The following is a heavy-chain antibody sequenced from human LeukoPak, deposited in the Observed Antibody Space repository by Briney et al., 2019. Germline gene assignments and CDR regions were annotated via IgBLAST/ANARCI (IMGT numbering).Heavy chain of an antibody. V-gene: IGHV4-34*01. J-gene: IGHJ6*03. CDR3: ARHPRITMVRGVSGSRYYMDV. Sequence: SETLSLTCAVYGGSFSGYYWSWIRQPPGKGLECIGEINHSGSTNYNPSLKSRVTISVDTSKNQFSLKLSSVTAADTAVYYCARHPRITMVRGVSGSRYYMDVWGKGTTVIISS. CDR1: GGSFSGYY. CDR2: INHSGST. D-gene: IGHD3-10*01.